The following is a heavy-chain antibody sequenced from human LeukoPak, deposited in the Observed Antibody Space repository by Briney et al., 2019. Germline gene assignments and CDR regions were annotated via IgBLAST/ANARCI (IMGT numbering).Heavy chain of an antibody. J-gene: IGHJ4*02. CDR2: LYRGGNA. CDR1: GFTVSSNY. V-gene: IGHV3-66*02. CDR3: ARGIAAAAVTKFDY. D-gene: IGHD6-13*01. Sequence: GGSLRLSCAASGFTVSSNYMSWVRQAPWKGLEWVSVLYRGGNAYYADSVKGRFTISRDYSKNTLYLQMNSLRAEDTAVYYCARGIAAAAVTKFDYWGQGTLVTVSS.